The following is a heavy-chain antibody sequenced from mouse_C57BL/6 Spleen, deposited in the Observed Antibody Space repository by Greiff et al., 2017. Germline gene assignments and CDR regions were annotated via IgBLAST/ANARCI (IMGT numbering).Heavy chain of an antibody. CDR3: ARHEEGYYGSSSFAY. CDR2: FYPGSGSI. J-gene: IGHJ3*01. CDR1: GYTFTEYT. V-gene: IGHV1-62-2*01. Sequence: VKLQESGAELVKPGASVKLSCKASGYTFTEYTIHWVKQRSGQGLEWIGWFYPGSGSIKYNEKFKDKATLTADKSSSTVYIALSRLTSEDSAVYFCARHEEGYYGSSSFAYWGQGTLVTVSA. D-gene: IGHD1-1*01.